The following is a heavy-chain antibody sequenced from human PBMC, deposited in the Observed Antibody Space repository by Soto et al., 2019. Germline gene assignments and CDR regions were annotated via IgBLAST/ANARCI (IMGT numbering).Heavy chain of an antibody. Sequence: GASVKVSCKAPGSTLSDFDFNWLRQAAGQGPGWMGWMNAKSGDTFSAQRLQGKFNMTWDTALSTAYMDVGSLTSDDAAIYYCARGNPFNYAGFDVWGQGTTVTVSS. J-gene: IGHJ6*02. CDR2: MNAKSGDT. CDR3: ARGNPFNYAGFDV. D-gene: IGHD3-16*01. V-gene: IGHV1-8*01. CDR1: GSTLSDFD.